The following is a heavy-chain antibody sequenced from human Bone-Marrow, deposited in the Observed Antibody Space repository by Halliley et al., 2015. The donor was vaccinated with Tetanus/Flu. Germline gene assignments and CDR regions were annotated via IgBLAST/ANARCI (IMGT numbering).Heavy chain of an antibody. D-gene: IGHD6-19*01. V-gene: IGHV5-51*01. CDR2: IFPGDSET. CDR1: GYSFSDYW. J-gene: IGHJ6*02. CDR3: ARRQGIAVSDDNYFFGLAV. Sequence: GAEVKKPGESLKISCKGSGYSFSDYWIGWVRQMPGQGLESMGIIFPGDSETRYGQSFQGQVTISADPSISTAYLQWSSLKASDSAIYLCARRQGIAVSDDNYFFGLAVWGQGTTVTV.